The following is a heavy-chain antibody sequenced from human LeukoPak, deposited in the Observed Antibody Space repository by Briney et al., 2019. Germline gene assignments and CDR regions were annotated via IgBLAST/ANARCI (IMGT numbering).Heavy chain of an antibody. V-gene: IGHV3-7*04. CDR2: IKQDGSQK. CDR1: GFTFSSYW. D-gene: IGHD4-23*01. CDR3: ATGVTSDSYLFNSYLFNY. Sequence: GGSLRLSCAASGFTFSSYWMTWVRPAPGKGLEWVANIKQDGSQKYYVDSVKGRFTISRDNAKNSLYLQMNSLRAEDTAVYYCATGVTSDSYLFNSYLFNYWGQGTLVTVSS. J-gene: IGHJ4*02.